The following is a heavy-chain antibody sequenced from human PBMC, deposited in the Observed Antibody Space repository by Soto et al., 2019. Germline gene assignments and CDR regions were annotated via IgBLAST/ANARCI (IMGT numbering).Heavy chain of an antibody. D-gene: IGHD3-3*01. J-gene: IGHJ6*03. Sequence: PSETLSLTCAVYGGSFSGYYWSWIRQPPGKGLEWIGEINHSGSTNYNPSLKSRVTISVDTSKNQFSLKLSSVTAADTAVYYCARCSPPPRIRFFGVVPPLRMDVLGKGTTVTVS. V-gene: IGHV4-34*01. CDR3: ARCSPPPRIRFFGVVPPLRMDV. CDR2: INHSGST. CDR1: GGSFSGYY.